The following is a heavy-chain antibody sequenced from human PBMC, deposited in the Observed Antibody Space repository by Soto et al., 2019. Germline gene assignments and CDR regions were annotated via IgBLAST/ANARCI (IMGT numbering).Heavy chain of an antibody. CDR2: MNPDGSAI. D-gene: IGHD2-15*01. J-gene: IGHJ4*02. Sequence: GGSLRLSCVVSGFPFSSSWMHWVRQGPGKGLVWVSRMNPDGSAINYADSVKGRFTTSRDNAKNILYLQMNSLRAEDTALYYCGKGWYEYWGQGTLVTVSS. CDR1: GFPFSSSW. CDR3: GKGWYEY. V-gene: IGHV3-74*01.